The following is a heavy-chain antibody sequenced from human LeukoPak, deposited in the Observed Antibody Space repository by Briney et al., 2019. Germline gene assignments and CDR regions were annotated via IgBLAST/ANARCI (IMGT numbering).Heavy chain of an antibody. Sequence: GEPLKSSCKGSGYRFTSYWIGWVRTMPGKGLEWMGMIYPGDSDTRYSPSFQGQVTISADKSISTAYLQWSSLKASDTAMYYCARRPEYSSGWYRAPFDYWGQGTLVTVSS. J-gene: IGHJ4*02. V-gene: IGHV5-51*01. CDR3: ARRPEYSSGWYRAPFDY. CDR2: IYPGDSDT. CDR1: GYRFTSYW. D-gene: IGHD6-19*01.